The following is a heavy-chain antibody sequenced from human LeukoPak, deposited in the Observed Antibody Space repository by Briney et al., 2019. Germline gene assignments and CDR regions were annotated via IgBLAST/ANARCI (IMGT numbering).Heavy chain of an antibody. CDR3: ARVGLYGSGSYPCY. V-gene: IGHV1-2*02. Sequence: GASVKVSCKASGYTFTGYYIHWVRQAPGQGLEWMGWINPNSGATNYAQNFQGRITLTRDTSITIAYMELSRLRSDDTAVYYCARVGLYGSGSYPCYWGQGSLVTVSS. J-gene: IGHJ4*02. CDR1: GYTFTGYY. D-gene: IGHD3-10*01. CDR2: INPNSGAT.